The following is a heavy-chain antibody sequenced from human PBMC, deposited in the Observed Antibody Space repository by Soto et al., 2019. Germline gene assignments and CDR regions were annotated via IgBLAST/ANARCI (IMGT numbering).Heavy chain of an antibody. CDR1: VFTSGTYA. CDR2: IRSIAYGSTP. CDR3: SRDEGGYSYVWWFDP. D-gene: IGHD5-18*01. J-gene: IGHJ5*02. V-gene: IGHV3-49*03. Sequence: PWGTLRLSCTTSVFTSGTYAVSWFRQAPGKGLEWVGFIRSIAYGSTPEYAASVQGRFTISRDDSKRIVYLHMSSLKTEDTAVYFCSRDEGGYSYVWWFDPWGQGTLVIVSS.